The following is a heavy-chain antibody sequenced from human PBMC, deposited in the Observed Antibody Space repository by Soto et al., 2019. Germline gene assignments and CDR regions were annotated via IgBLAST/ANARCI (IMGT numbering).Heavy chain of an antibody. CDR2: INHSGST. CDR1: GGSFSGYY. J-gene: IGHJ4*01. Sequence: SETLSLTCAVYGGSFSGYYWSWIRQPPGKGLEWIGKINHSGSTNYNPSLKNRVTISKDTSANHFSLNLSSVTAADTAIYYCARDQGYYDSSGYFDYWGHGTLVTVSS. CDR3: ARDQGYYDSSGYFDY. D-gene: IGHD3-22*01. V-gene: IGHV4-34*01.